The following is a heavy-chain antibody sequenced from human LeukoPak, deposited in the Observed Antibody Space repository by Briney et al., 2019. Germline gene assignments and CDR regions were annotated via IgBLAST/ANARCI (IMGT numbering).Heavy chain of an antibody. V-gene: IGHV3-74*01. D-gene: IGHD3-16*01. Sequence: GGSLRLSCAASGFTFSSPWMHWVRQAPGKGLLWVSLINNDRRVTRYADSVKGRFTISKVHAKNTLYLQMNSLRAEDTAMYYCARGGQGAVDYWGPGTLVTVSS. CDR3: ARGGQGAVDY. CDR1: GFTFSSPW. CDR2: INNDRRVT. J-gene: IGHJ4*02.